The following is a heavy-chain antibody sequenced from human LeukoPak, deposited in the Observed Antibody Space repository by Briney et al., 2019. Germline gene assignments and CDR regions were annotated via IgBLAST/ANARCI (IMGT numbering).Heavy chain of an antibody. CDR2: ISAYNGNT. CDR1: GYTFTSYG. CDR3: AGEGDGYNPGLFDY. J-gene: IGHJ4*02. Sequence: ASVKVSCKASGYTFTSYGISWVRQAPGQGLEWMGWISAYNGNTNYAQKLQGRVTMTTDTSTSTAYMELRSLRSDDTAVYYCAGEGDGYNPGLFDYWGQGTLVTVSS. V-gene: IGHV1-18*01. D-gene: IGHD5-24*01.